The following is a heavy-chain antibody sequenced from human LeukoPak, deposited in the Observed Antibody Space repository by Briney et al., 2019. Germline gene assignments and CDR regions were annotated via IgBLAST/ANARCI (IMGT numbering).Heavy chain of an antibody. J-gene: IGHJ3*02. V-gene: IGHV4-30-2*01. CDR2: IYHSGST. CDR3: ARVRGSVVTPLFDAFDI. D-gene: IGHD3-22*01. Sequence: SQTLSLTCTVSGGSISSGGYYWSWIRQPRGKGLEWIGYIYHSGSTYYNPSLKSRVTISVDRSKNQFSLKLSSVTAADTAVYYCARVRGSVVTPLFDAFDIWGQGTMVTVSS. CDR1: GGSISSGGYY.